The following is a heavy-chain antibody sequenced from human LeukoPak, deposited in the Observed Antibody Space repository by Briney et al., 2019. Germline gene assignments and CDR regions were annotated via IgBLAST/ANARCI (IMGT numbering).Heavy chain of an antibody. V-gene: IGHV3-23*01. Sequence: GGSLRLSCGVAGFTFSSYAMSWVRQAPGKGLEWVSAVSGSGGSAYYADSVKGRFAISRDNSENTLYLQMNSLRAEDTALYYCARGDDSGYYDYFDYWGQGALVTVSS. CDR3: ARGDDSGYYDYFDY. J-gene: IGHJ4*02. CDR2: VSGSGGSA. D-gene: IGHD3-22*01. CDR1: GFTFSSYA.